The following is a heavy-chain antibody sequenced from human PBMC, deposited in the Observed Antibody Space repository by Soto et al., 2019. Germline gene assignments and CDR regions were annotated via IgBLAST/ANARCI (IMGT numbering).Heavy chain of an antibody. CDR3: ARAYSVRLPRRADYYSSLHV. Sequence: GGSLRLSCTASGFTFSDYDMHWVRQGSGKSLEWVSTIGAARDPYYTGSVKGRFTISRENARNSMFLQMNSVTVGDTAVYYCARAYSVRLPRRADYYSSLHVRGQGPMGTVS. CDR1: GFTFSDYD. J-gene: IGHJ6*02. D-gene: IGHD1-26*01. CDR2: IGAARDP. V-gene: IGHV3-13*05.